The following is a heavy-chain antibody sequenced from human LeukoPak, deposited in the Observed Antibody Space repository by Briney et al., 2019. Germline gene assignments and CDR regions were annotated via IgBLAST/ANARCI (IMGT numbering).Heavy chain of an antibody. D-gene: IGHD6-13*01. CDR1: GGTFISYA. V-gene: IGHV1-69*01. Sequence: SVKVSCKASGGTFISYAISWVRQAPGQGLEWMGGIIPIFGTANYAQKFQGRVTITADESTSTAYMELSSLRSEDTAVYYCARFGYSSSWSFDYWGQGTLVTVSS. J-gene: IGHJ4*02. CDR3: ARFGYSSSWSFDY. CDR2: IIPIFGTA.